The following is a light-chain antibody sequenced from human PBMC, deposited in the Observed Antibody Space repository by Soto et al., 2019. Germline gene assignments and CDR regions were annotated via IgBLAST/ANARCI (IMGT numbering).Light chain of an antibody. CDR3: QQHGTSPIT. J-gene: IGKJ5*01. V-gene: IGKV3-20*01. CDR2: GAS. CDR1: QSVSSY. Sequence: EIVLTQSPATLCLSPGERATLSCRASQSVSSYLAWYQQKPGQAPRLLIYGASSRATGIPDRFSGSGSGTDFTLTISRLEPEDFAVYYCQQHGTSPITFGQGTRLEI.